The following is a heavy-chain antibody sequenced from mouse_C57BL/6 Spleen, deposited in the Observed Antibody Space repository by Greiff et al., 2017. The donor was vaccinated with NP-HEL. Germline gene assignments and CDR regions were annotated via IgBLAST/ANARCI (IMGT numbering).Heavy chain of an antibody. J-gene: IGHJ3*01. CDR3: AIHRGDGYYPWFAY. V-gene: IGHV1-64*01. Sequence: QVQLQQPGAELVKPGASVKLSCKASGYTFTSYWMHWVKQRPGQGLEWIGMIHPNSGSTNYNEKFKSKATLTVDKSSSTAYMQLSSLTSEDSAVYYCAIHRGDGYYPWFAYWGQGTLVTVSA. CDR2: IHPNSGST. D-gene: IGHD2-3*01. CDR1: GYTFTSYW.